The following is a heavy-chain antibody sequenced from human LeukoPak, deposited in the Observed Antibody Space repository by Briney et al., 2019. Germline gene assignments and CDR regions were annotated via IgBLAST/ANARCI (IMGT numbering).Heavy chain of an antibody. D-gene: IGHD6-19*01. J-gene: IGHJ4*02. Sequence: GGSLRLSCAASGFTFSSYEMNWVRQAPGKGLEWVSSISRGGSPIYYADSVKGRFTTSRDNAKKSLFLQMNSLRAEDTAVYYCARSSGWNRDYFDYWGQGTLVTVSS. CDR2: ISRGGSPI. CDR1: GFTFSSYE. V-gene: IGHV3-48*03. CDR3: ARSSGWNRDYFDY.